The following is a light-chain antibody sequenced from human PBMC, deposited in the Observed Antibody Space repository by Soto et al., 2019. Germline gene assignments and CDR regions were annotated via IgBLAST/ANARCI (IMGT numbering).Light chain of an antibody. J-gene: IGKJ5*01. Sequence: EIVLTQSPGTLSLSPGERATLSCRASQSVTRDLAWYQQKPGQAPRLLIYGASSRATGIPDRFSGSGSGTDFTLTISRLEPEDFAVYYCQQYGSSPLFGQGTRLEIK. CDR2: GAS. CDR3: QQYGSSPL. V-gene: IGKV3-20*01. CDR1: QSVTRD.